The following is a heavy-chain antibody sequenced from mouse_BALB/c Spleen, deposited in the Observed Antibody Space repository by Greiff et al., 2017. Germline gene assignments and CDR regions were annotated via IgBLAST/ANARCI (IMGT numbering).Heavy chain of an antibody. V-gene: IGHV2-3*01. Sequence: VKLVESGPGLVAPSQSLSITCTVSGFSLTSYGVSWVRQPPGKGLEWLGVIWGDGSTNYHSALISRLSISKDNSKSQVFLKLNRLQTDDTATYYCAKEGGFTTAKECAYWGEGTLVTVSA. CDR2: IWGDGST. CDR3: AKEGGFTTAKECAY. J-gene: IGHJ3*01. CDR1: GFSLTSYG. D-gene: IGHD1-2*01.